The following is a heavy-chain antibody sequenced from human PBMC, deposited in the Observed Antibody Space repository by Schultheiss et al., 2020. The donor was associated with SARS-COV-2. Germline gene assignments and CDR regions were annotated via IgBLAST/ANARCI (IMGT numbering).Heavy chain of an antibody. CDR1: GFTFSSYA. CDR2: ISGRGGIT. Sequence: GGSLRLSCAASGFTFSSYAMGWVCQGPGKGLEWVSVISGRGGITYYADSVKGRFTISRDNSKNTLYLQMNSLRAEDTAVYYCAKEGRTYLDYWGQGTLVTVSS. V-gene: IGHV3-23*01. CDR3: AKEGRTYLDY. J-gene: IGHJ4*02.